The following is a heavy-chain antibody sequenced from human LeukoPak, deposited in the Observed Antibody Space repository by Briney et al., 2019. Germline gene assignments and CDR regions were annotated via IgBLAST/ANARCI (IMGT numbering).Heavy chain of an antibody. Sequence: PSETLSLTCTVSGGSISSSSYYWGWIRQPPGKGLEWIGSIYYSGSTYYNPSLKSRVTISVDTSKNQFSLKLSSVTAADTAVHYCARQNSSWYYYYYGMDVWGQGTTVTVSS. J-gene: IGHJ6*02. V-gene: IGHV4-39*01. CDR3: ARQNSSWYYYYYGMDV. CDR1: GGSISSSSYY. D-gene: IGHD6-13*01. CDR2: IYYSGST.